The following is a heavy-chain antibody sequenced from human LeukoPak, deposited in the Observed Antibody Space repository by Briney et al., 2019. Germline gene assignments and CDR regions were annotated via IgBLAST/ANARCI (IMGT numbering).Heavy chain of an antibody. J-gene: IGHJ4*02. CDR3: ARERMVRGVIEGIDY. D-gene: IGHD3-10*01. CDR2: IYYSGST. V-gene: IGHV4-30-4*08. CDR1: GGSIGSGDYY. Sequence: PSQTLSLTCTVSGGSIGSGDYYWRWLRQPPGKGLEWIGYIYYSGSTYYNPSLKSRVTISVDTSKNQFSLKLSSVTAADTAVYYCARERMVRGVIEGIDYWGQGTLVTVSS.